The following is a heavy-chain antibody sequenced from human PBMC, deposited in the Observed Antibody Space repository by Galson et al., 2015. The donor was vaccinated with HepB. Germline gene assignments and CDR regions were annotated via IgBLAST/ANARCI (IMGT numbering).Heavy chain of an antibody. D-gene: IGHD6-19*01. CDR3: AKAMAGYFQYYGMDI. J-gene: IGHJ6*02. V-gene: IGHV3-53*01. CDR2: MYSGGTT. Sequence: SLRLSCAASGFTVSNSYMSWVRQAPGKGLEWVSIMYSGGTTYYADSVKGRFTISRDNAKNTLFLQMNSLRAEDSAVYYCAKAMAGYFQYYGMDIWGQGTTVTVSS. CDR1: GFTVSNSY.